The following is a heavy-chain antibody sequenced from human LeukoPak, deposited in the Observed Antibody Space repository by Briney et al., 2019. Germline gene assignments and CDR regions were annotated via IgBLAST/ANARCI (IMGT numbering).Heavy chain of an antibody. Sequence: QPGGSLRLSCAASGFTFDDYAMHWVRQAPGKGLEWISLITWDGGISYYVDSLKGRFTISRDNSKNSLYLQMNSLRTEDTAFYYCAKYYGYSNDWYLIDYWGQGTLVTVSS. CDR3: AKYYGYSNDWYLIDY. CDR2: ITWDGGIS. CDR1: GFTFDDYA. D-gene: IGHD6-19*01. J-gene: IGHJ4*02. V-gene: IGHV3-43D*03.